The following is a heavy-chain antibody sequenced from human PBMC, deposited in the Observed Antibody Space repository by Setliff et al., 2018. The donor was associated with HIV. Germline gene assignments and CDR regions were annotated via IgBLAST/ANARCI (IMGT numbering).Heavy chain of an antibody. V-gene: IGHV4-34*01. CDR1: NGSFSEYY. D-gene: IGHD3-22*01. Sequence: SETLSLTCAVYNGSFSEYYWTWVRQPPGKELEWIGEISHGGRSTCNPSLKSRVAISVDTSKNQFSLKLNTVTAADTALYFCALLEVPLIEGISPALWGQGTLVTVSS. CDR2: ISHGGRS. J-gene: IGHJ4*02. CDR3: ALLEVPLIEGISPAL.